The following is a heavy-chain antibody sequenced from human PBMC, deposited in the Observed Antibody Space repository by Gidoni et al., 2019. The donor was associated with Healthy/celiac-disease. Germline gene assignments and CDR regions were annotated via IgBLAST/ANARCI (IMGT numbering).Heavy chain of an antibody. V-gene: IGHV4-59*01. CDR3: ASGYRVASDAFDI. CDR1: GGSISSYY. CDR2: IYYSGST. D-gene: IGHD5-12*01. Sequence: QVQLQESGPGLVKPSETLSLTCTVSGGSISSYYWSWIRQPPGKGLEWFGYIYYSGSTNYNPSLKSRVTISVDTSKTQFSLKLSSVTAADTAVYYCASGYRVASDAFDIWGQGTMVTVSS. J-gene: IGHJ3*02.